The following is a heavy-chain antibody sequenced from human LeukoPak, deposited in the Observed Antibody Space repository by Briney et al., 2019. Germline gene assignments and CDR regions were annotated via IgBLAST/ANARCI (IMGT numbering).Heavy chain of an antibody. D-gene: IGHD3-10*01. Sequence: PSETLSLTCTVSGGSMSSSFWSWIRQPAGKGLEWFGRIYSSGRTNYNPSLKSRVTLSLDTSKNQFSLKLTSVTAADTAVYYCATRGYWGQGTLVAVSS. CDR2: IYSSGRT. J-gene: IGHJ4*02. V-gene: IGHV4-4*07. CDR1: GGSMSSSF. CDR3: ATRGY.